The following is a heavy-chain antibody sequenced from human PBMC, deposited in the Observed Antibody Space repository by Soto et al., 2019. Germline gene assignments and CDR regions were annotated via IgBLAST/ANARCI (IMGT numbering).Heavy chain of an antibody. CDR1: GFTFSSYG. CDR2: ISFDGNYK. V-gene: IGHV3-30*18. J-gene: IGHJ2*01. D-gene: IGHD1-26*01. CDR3: VKDNLHSGSYDNWYFVL. Sequence: QVQLVESGGGVVQPGRSLRLSCVGSGFTFSSYGMHWVRQAPGKGLEWLAVISFDGNYKYHADSVKGRFTISRDNSKNTLFLEMSSLRPEDTAVYYCVKDNLHSGSYDNWYFVLWGRGTLVSVAS.